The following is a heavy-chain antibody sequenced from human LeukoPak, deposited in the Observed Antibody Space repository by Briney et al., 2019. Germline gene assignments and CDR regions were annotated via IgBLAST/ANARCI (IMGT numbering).Heavy chain of an antibody. Sequence: SVKVSCKASGGTFSSYAISWVRQAPGQGLEWMGGIIPIFGTANYAQKFRGRVTITADESTSTAYMELSSLRSEDTAVYYCARDTTPGYSYGSYYFDYWGQGTLVTVSS. CDR3: ARDTTPGYSYGSYYFDY. D-gene: IGHD5-18*01. CDR1: GGTFSSYA. V-gene: IGHV1-69*13. J-gene: IGHJ4*02. CDR2: IIPIFGTA.